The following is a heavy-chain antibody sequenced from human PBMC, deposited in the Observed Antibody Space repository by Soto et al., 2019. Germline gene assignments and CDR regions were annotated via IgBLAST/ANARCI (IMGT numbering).Heavy chain of an antibody. V-gene: IGHV4-39*01. CDR1: GGSISSSSYY. J-gene: IGHJ4*02. D-gene: IGHD2-2*01. CDR2: IYYSGST. Sequence: QLQLQESGPGLVKPSETLSLTCTVSGGSISSSSYYWGWIRQPPGKGLEWIGRIYYSGSTYYNPSLKSRVTLSVDTSKNQFSLKLSSVTAADTAVYYCARGSIVVVPAALDRWGQGTLVTVSS. CDR3: ARGSIVVVPAALDR.